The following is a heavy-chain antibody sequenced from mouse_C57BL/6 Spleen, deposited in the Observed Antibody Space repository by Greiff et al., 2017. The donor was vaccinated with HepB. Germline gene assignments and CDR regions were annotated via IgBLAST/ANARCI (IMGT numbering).Heavy chain of an antibody. CDR1: GFTFSSYG. Sequence: EVMLVESGGDLVKPGGSLKLSCAASGFTFSSYGMSWVRQTPDKRLEWVATISSGGSYTYYPDSVKGRFTISRDNAKNTLYLQMSSLKSEDTAMYYCARERFITTVVATPYFDYWGQGTTLTVSS. CDR3: ARERFITTVVATPYFDY. J-gene: IGHJ2*01. D-gene: IGHD1-1*01. CDR2: ISSGGSYT. V-gene: IGHV5-6*01.